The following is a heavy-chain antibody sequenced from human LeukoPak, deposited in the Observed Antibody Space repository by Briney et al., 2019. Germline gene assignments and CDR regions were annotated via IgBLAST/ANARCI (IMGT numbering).Heavy chain of an antibody. D-gene: IGHD5-18*01. CDR3: AGGRVYSLLDF. CDR1: GYTFTSYL. J-gene: IGHJ4*02. CDR2: INPGDGST. V-gene: IGHV1-46*01. Sequence: VASVKVSCKASGYTFTSYLMHWVRQAPGQGPEWMGIINPGDGSTTYAEKFQDRVIMTEDTSTDTVYMELSSLKSADTAVYYCAGGRVYSLLDFWGQGTLVAVSS.